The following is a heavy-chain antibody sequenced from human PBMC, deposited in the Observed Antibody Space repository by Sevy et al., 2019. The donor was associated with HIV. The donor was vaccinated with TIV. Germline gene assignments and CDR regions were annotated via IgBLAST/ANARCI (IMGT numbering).Heavy chain of an antibody. V-gene: IGHV1-2*02. CDR1: GYTFTGDY. D-gene: IGHD5-18*01. J-gene: IGHJ4*02. CDR3: ARAGTLYSGYTYGSIDF. Sequence: ASVKVSCKASGYTFTGDYMHWVRQTPGQGLEWMGWINPKRGDTKSAQTFQGRVTMTRDTSISTAYMELSRLRSDDTAVYYCARAGTLYSGYTYGSIDFWGQGTLVTVSS. CDR2: INPKRGDT.